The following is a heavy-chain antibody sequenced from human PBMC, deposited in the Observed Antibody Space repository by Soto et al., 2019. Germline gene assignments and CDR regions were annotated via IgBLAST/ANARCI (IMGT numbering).Heavy chain of an antibody. V-gene: IGHV3-30-3*01. D-gene: IGHD6-19*01. CDR3: ARSGYSSGLDY. Sequence: QVQLVESGGGLVKPGGSLRLSCAASGFTFSSYAMHWVRQAPGKGLEWVAVISYDGSNKYYADSVKGRFTISRDNSKNTLYLQMNSLRGEDTAVYYCARSGYSSGLDYWGQGTLVTVSS. CDR1: GFTFSSYA. J-gene: IGHJ4*02. CDR2: ISYDGSNK.